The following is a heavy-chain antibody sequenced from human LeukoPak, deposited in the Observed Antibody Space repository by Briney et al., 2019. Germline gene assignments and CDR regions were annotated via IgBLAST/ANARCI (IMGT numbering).Heavy chain of an antibody. CDR3: AKGDDFWSGYYFTHPGIDY. CDR2: ISGSGGST. J-gene: IGHJ4*02. V-gene: IGHV3-23*01. CDR1: GFTFSSYA. D-gene: IGHD3-3*01. Sequence: GGSLRLSCAASGFTFSSYAMSWVRQAPGKGLEWVSAISGSGGSTYYADSVKGRFTISRDNSKNTLYLQMNSLRAEDTAVYYCAKGDDFWSGYYFTHPGIDYWGRGTLVTVSS.